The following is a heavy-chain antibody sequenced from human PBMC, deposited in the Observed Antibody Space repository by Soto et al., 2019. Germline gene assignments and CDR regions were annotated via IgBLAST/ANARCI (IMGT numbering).Heavy chain of an antibody. V-gene: IGHV1-46*01. CDR1: GFTFTSYY. Sequence: QVQLVQSGAEVKKPGASVKVSCKASGFTFTSYYMHWVRQAPGQGLQWMGMISPSGGSTSYAQKCQGRVTMNRDTSTSTDYMVRISMRPGNTAVYYRAGNASVTRAVSIRPMNWCDRRGKQTLVTVTS. CDR3: AGNASVTRAVSIRPMNWCDR. CDR2: ISPSGGST. J-gene: IGHJ5*02. D-gene: IGHD5-12*01.